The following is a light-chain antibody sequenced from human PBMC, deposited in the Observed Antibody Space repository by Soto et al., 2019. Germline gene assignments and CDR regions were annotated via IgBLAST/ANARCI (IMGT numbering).Light chain of an antibody. CDR1: QTISSW. CDR3: QHVNSYSDT. Sequence: DIQLAQSPSSLSGSGGDRVTITCRASQTISSWLAWYQQKPGKAPKLLIYKASTLKSGVPSRFSGSGSGTEFTLTISSLQPEDFATYYCQHVNSYSDTFGQGTRLEIK. CDR2: KAS. V-gene: IGKV1-5*03. J-gene: IGKJ5*01.